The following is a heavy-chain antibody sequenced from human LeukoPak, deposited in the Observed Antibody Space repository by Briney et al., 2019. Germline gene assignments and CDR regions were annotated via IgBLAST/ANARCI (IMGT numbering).Heavy chain of an antibody. J-gene: IGHJ6*03. CDR2: IYYSGST. CDR1: GGSISSGGYY. CDR3: ARDGPPYPRDYYYYYMDV. Sequence: PSETLSLTCTVSGGSISSGGYYWSWIRQHPGKGLEWIGYIYYSGSTYYNPSLKSRVTISVDASKNQFSLKLSSVTAADTAVYYCARDGPPYPRDYYYYYMDVWGKGTTVTVSS. D-gene: IGHD2-2*01. V-gene: IGHV4-31*03.